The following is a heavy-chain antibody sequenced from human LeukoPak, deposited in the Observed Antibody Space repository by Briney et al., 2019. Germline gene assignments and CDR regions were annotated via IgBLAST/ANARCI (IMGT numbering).Heavy chain of an antibody. V-gene: IGHV4-59*01. J-gene: IGHJ3*02. Sequence: SETLSLTCTVSGGSISSYYWSWIRQPPGEGLEWMGYIYYSGSTTYNPSLKSRVTISVDTSKNQFSLKLTSVAAADTAVYSCGGSPYGDERDAFDIWGQGTMVTV. CDR1: GGSISSYY. CDR3: GGSPYGDERDAFDI. CDR2: IYYSGST. D-gene: IGHD4-17*01.